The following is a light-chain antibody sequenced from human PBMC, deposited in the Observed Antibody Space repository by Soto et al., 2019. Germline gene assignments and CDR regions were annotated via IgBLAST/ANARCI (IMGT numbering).Light chain of an antibody. CDR1: QSVISNY. Sequence: EIVLTQSPGTLSLSPGERATLSCRASQSVISNYLAWYQQKPGQAPKLLIYGASSRATGIPDRFSGSGSGTDFILTISRLEPEDFAMYYCQQSGKSFPLTFGGGTKLEI. CDR3: QQSGKSFPLT. V-gene: IGKV3-20*01. CDR2: GAS. J-gene: IGKJ4*01.